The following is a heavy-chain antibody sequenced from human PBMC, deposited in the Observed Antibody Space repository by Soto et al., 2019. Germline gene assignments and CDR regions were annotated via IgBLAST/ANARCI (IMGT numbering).Heavy chain of an antibody. V-gene: IGHV4-31*03. CDR3: ARGEGFGEFPRHNWFDP. Sequence: QVQLQESGPGLVKPSQTLSLTCTVSGGSISSGGYYWSWIRQHPGKGLEWIGYIYYSGSTYYNPSLKSRVTISVDTSKNQFSLKLSSVTAADTAVYYCARGEGFGEFPRHNWFDPWGQGTLVTVSS. CDR1: GGSISSGGYY. D-gene: IGHD3-10*01. J-gene: IGHJ5*02. CDR2: IYYSGST.